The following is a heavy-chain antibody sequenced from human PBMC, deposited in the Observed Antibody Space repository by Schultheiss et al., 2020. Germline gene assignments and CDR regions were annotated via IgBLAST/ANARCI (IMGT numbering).Heavy chain of an antibody. CDR2: IYYSGST. CDR1: GGSISSYY. V-gene: IGHV4-59*01. D-gene: IGHD6-6*01. Sequence: SETLSLTCTVSGGSISSYYWSWIRQPPGKGLEWIGYIYYSGSTNYNPFLKSRVTISVDTSKNQFSLKLSSVTAADTAVYYCASSSIAARRLFDYWGQGTLVTVSS. J-gene: IGHJ4*02. CDR3: ASSSIAARRLFDY.